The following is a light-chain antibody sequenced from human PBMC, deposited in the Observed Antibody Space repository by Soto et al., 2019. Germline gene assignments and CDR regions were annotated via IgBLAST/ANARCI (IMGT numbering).Light chain of an antibody. CDR1: QDISNY. J-gene: IGKJ2*01. Sequence: DIPMTQSPSSLSASVGDRVTITCQASQDISNYLNWYQQKPGKAPKLLIYDASNLETGVPTRFSGSGSGTYFSFTISSLQPEDIATYYCQQYYNLPRTFGQGTKLEIK. CDR3: QQYYNLPRT. CDR2: DAS. V-gene: IGKV1-33*01.